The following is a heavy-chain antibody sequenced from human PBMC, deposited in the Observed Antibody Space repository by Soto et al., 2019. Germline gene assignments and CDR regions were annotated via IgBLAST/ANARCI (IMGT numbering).Heavy chain of an antibody. V-gene: IGHV4-34*01. D-gene: IGHD3-22*01. Sequence: PSETQSLTCAFYGLYFRGYYWTWIRQPPGKGLEWIGEINHSGSTNYNPSLKSRVTISVDTSKNQFSLKLSSVTAADTAVYYCARVPWNDSSGYYGAFDIWGQGTMVTVSS. CDR2: INHSGST. CDR1: GLYFRGYY. CDR3: ARVPWNDSSGYYGAFDI. J-gene: IGHJ3*02.